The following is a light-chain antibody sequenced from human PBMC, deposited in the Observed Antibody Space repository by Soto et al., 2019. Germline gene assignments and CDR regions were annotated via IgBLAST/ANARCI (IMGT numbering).Light chain of an antibody. CDR3: SSYRTSSTSVV. V-gene: IGLV2-14*03. J-gene: IGLJ2*01. Sequence: QSALTQPASVSGSPGQSIAISCTGTSSDVGSYNYVSWYQQHTGQAPKLMIYDVSSRHSGVSDRFSGSKSGNTASLTISGLLSEDEADYYCSSYRTSSTSVVFGGGTKVTVL. CDR1: SSDVGSYNY. CDR2: DVS.